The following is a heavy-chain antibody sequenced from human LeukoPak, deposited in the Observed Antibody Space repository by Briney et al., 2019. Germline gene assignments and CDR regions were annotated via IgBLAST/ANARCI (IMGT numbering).Heavy chain of an antibody. D-gene: IGHD3-9*01. CDR3: ARAGLPGLRYFDWLPRDYYYYMDV. CDR2: IIPIFGTA. J-gene: IGHJ6*03. Sequence: SVKVSCKASGGTFSSYAISWVRQAPGQGLEWMGGIIPIFGTANYAQKFQGRVTITTDESTSTAYMELSSLRSEDTAVYYCARAGLPGLRYFDWLPRDYYYYMDVWDKGTTVTVSS. CDR1: GGTFSSYA. V-gene: IGHV1-69*05.